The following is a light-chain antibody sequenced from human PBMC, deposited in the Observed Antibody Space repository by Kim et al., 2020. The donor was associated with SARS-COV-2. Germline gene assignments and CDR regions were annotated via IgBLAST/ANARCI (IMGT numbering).Light chain of an antibody. V-gene: IGKV3-15*01. Sequence: EIVMTQSPATLSVSPGERATLSCRASQTININLAWYQQKPGQAPRLLIAAASTRATGIPARFSGSGSGTEFTLTISSLQSEDFAVYYCQQHNNWPLTFGGGTKLEI. CDR1: QTININ. J-gene: IGKJ4*01. CDR3: QQHNNWPLT. CDR2: AAS.